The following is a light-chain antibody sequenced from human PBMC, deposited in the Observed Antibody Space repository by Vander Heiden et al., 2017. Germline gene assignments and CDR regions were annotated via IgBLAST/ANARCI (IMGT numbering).Light chain of an antibody. CDR1: QSVSSY. V-gene: IGKV3-11*01. J-gene: IGKJ4*01. CDR2: DAS. Sequence: EIVLTQSPATLPLSPGERATLSCRASQSVSSYLAWYQQKPGQAPRILIYDASNRATGIPARFSGSGSGTDFTLTISSLEPEDFAVYYCQQRSNWLTFGGGTKVEIK. CDR3: QQRSNWLT.